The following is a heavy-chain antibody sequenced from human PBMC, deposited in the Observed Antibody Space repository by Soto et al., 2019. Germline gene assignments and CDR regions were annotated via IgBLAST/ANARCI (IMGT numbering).Heavy chain of an antibody. Sequence: SVKVSCKASGGTFSSYAISWVRQAPGQGLEWMGGIIPIFGTANYAQKFQGRVTITADESTSTAYMELSSLRSEDTAVYYCARGPTVVVTPTKYYYYGMDVWAQGTTVTVSS. CDR3: ARGPTVVVTPTKYYYYGMDV. D-gene: IGHD2-21*02. V-gene: IGHV1-69*13. CDR2: IIPIFGTA. CDR1: GGTFSSYA. J-gene: IGHJ6*02.